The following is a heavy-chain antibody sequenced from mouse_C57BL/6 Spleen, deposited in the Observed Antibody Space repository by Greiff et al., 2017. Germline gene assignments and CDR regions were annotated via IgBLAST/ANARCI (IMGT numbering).Heavy chain of an antibody. D-gene: IGHD1-1*01. V-gene: IGHV14-2*01. CDR2: IDHEGGET. Sequence: EVKLQESGAELVKPGASVKLSCTASGFNIKDYYMHWVQQGTEQGLEWIGRIDHEGGETKYAPKFQGRVTITADTASNTAYLQLSSLTSEDTAVYYCARSRYGSSLAYWGQGTLVTVSA. CDR1: GFNIKDYY. J-gene: IGHJ3*01. CDR3: ARSRYGSSLAY.